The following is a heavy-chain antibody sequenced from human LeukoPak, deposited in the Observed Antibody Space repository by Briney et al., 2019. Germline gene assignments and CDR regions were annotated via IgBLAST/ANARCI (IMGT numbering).Heavy chain of an antibody. D-gene: IGHD5-18*01. V-gene: IGHV1-2*02. CDR3: ARDHRAYTAMVTWFDY. Sequence: ASVKVSCKASGYTFTGYYMHWVRQAPGQGLEWMVWINPNSGGTNYAQKFQGRVTMTRDTSISTAYMELSRLRSDDTAVYYCARDHRAYTAMVTWFDYWGQGTLVTVSS. CDR1: GYTFTGYY. J-gene: IGHJ4*02. CDR2: INPNSGGT.